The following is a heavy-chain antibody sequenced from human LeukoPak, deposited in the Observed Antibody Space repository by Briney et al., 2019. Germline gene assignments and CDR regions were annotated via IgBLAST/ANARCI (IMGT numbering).Heavy chain of an antibody. CDR1: GGSISSSNW. Sequence: SGTLSLTCAVSGGSISSSNWWSWVRQPPGKGLESIGEIYHSGSTNYNPSLKSRVTISVDKSKNQFSLKLSSVTAADTAVYYCARAYYDILTGLDAFDIWGQGTMVTVSS. D-gene: IGHD3-9*01. CDR3: ARAYYDILTGLDAFDI. J-gene: IGHJ3*02. V-gene: IGHV4-4*02. CDR2: IYHSGST.